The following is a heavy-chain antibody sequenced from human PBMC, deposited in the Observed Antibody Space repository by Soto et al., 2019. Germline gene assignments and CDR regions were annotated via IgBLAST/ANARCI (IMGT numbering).Heavy chain of an antibody. CDR2: FDPEDGET. J-gene: IGHJ4*02. D-gene: IGHD2-2*01. CDR1: VYTHTELS. CDR3: ATDGGFYSCDRGDYFDF. Sequence: ASVKVSCKVSVYTHTELSMHWVRQAPGRELEWMGGFDPEDGETIYAQKFQGRVTMTEDTSTDTAYMELSSLRSEDTDVDYCATDGGFYSCDRGDYFDFWSRGSLV. V-gene: IGHV1-24*01.